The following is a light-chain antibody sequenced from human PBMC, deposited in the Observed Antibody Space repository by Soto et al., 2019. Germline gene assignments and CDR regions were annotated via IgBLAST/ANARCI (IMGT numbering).Light chain of an antibody. CDR1: SSDIGDYNY. Sequence: QSALTQPASVSGSPGQSITISCTGTSSDIGDYNYVSWYQHHPGKAPKLVIFEVHNRPSGVSNRFSGSMSGNTASLTISGLQVEDEADYYCSSYTLRDPWVFGGGTKLTVL. J-gene: IGLJ3*02. CDR2: EVH. CDR3: SSYTLRDPWV. V-gene: IGLV2-14*01.